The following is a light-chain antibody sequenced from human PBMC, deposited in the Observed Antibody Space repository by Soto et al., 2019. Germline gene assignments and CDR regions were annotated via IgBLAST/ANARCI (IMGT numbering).Light chain of an antibody. Sequence: QSVLTQPPSASGTPGQRVTISCSGSSSNIESNTVTWYQHLPGTAPKLVIYSNYDRPSGVPDRFSGSTSGTSASLVIRGLQSEDEAHYYCAAWDAILNGYVFGGGTKVTV. CDR1: SSNIESNT. CDR3: AAWDAILNGYV. V-gene: IGLV1-44*01. J-gene: IGLJ1*01. CDR2: SNY.